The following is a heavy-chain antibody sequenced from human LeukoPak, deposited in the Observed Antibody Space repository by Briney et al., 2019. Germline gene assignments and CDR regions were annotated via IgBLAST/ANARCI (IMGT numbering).Heavy chain of an antibody. CDR2: ISWDGGST. CDR1: GFTFDDYA. CDR3: AKGRGYCSSTSCLFGAFDI. Sequence: GGSLRLPCAASGFTFDDYAMHWVRQAPGKGLEWVSLISWDGGSTYYADSVKGRFTISRDNSKNSLYLQMNSLRAEDSALYYCAKGRGYCSSTSCLFGAFDIWGQGTMVTVPS. D-gene: IGHD2-2*01. J-gene: IGHJ3*02. V-gene: IGHV3-43D*04.